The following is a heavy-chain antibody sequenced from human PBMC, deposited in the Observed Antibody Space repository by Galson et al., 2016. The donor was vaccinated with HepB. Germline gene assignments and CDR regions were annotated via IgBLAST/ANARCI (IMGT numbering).Heavy chain of an antibody. Sequence: SLRLSCAASGFTFSSYAMTWVRQAPGKGLEWVSVITSGGSTYYAASVKGRFTISRDNSKNTLYVQMNNLGAEDTAVYYCAKVVPKTSGSGSSESWGRGTLVTVSS. D-gene: IGHD3-22*01. J-gene: IGHJ5*02. V-gene: IGHV3-23*01. CDR3: AKVVPKTSGSGSSES. CDR2: ITSGGST. CDR1: GFTFSSYA.